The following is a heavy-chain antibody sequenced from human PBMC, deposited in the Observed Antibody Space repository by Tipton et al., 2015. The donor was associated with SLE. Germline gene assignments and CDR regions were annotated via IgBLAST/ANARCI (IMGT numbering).Heavy chain of an antibody. CDR3: ALQKEAFDV. V-gene: IGHV3-20*04. J-gene: IGHJ3*01. CDR1: GLKFDDYG. Sequence: SLRLSCAATGLKFDDYGMSWVRQVPGKGLEWVAGINGNGDKTGYAGSVKGRFTISRDNSKNSVYLDLNSLRAEDRAFFYCALQKEAFDVWGQGTMVTVSS. CDR2: INGNGDKT.